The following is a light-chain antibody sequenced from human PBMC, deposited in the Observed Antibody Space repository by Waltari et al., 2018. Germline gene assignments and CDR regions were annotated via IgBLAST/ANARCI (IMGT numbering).Light chain of an antibody. J-gene: IGLJ1*01. CDR3: CSYAGANTYV. V-gene: IGLV2-23*02. CDR1: SSDVGSYNL. CDR2: EVS. Sequence: QSALTQPASVSGSPGQSITVSCTGTSSDVGSYNLVSWYQHHPPKAPKLMMYEVSKRPQGVSNRFSGAKSGDTASLTSSGLQPEDEADYYCCSYAGANTYVFGSGTKVTVL.